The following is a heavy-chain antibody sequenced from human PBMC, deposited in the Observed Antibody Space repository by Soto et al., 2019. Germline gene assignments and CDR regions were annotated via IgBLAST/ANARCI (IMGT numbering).Heavy chain of an antibody. V-gene: IGHV4-34*01. CDR2: INHSGST. CDR3: ARFYCSGGSCYGYGYFDY. CDR1: GGSFSGYY. D-gene: IGHD2-15*01. J-gene: IGHJ4*02. Sequence: QVQLQQWGAGLLKPSETLSLTCAVYGGSFSGYYWSWIRQPPGKGLEWIGEINHSGSTNYNPSLKSRVTISVDTSKKQLSLKMSSVTAADTAVYYCARFYCSGGSCYGYGYFDYWGQGTLVTVSS.